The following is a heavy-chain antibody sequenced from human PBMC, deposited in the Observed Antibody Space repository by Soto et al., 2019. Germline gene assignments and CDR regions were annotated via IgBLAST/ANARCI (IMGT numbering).Heavy chain of an antibody. Sequence: GGSLRLSSAASGFTFSSYAMSWVRQAPGTGLAWVSFISYDGSNKYYADSVKGRFTISRDNSKNTLYLQMNSLRAEDTAVYYCAKDSYGSGSYYALDYYYYYGMDVWGQGTTVTVSS. CDR1: GFTFSSYA. CDR2: ISYDGSNK. D-gene: IGHD3-10*01. CDR3: AKDSYGSGSYYALDYYYYYGMDV. J-gene: IGHJ6*02. V-gene: IGHV3-30*04.